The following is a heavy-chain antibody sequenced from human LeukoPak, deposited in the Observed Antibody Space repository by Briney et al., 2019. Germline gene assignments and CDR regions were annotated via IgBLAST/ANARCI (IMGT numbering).Heavy chain of an antibody. CDR1: GFSLRTRAVG. V-gene: IGHV2-5*02. CDR2: VYWDDDK. Sequence: SGPTLVNPTQTLTLTCTFSGFSLRTRAVGVGWIRQPPGKAREWLKLVYWDDDKRYSPSLKSRLTITKDTSKNQVVLTMTNMDPVDTATYYCAHSLPILTGFYDAFDVWGQGTMVTVSS. J-gene: IGHJ3*01. CDR3: AHSLPILTGFYDAFDV. D-gene: IGHD3-9*01.